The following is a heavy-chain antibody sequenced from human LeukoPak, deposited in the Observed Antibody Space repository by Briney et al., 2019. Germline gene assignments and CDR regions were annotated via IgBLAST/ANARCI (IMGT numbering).Heavy chain of an antibody. J-gene: IGHJ4*02. CDR2: ISRSGADR. V-gene: IGHV3-21*01. CDR3: ARELVGKQDLDN. CDR1: GFTFSSYA. D-gene: IGHD1-26*01. Sequence: GGSLRLSCAASGFTFSSYAMNWVRQAPGKGLEWVSSISRSGADRYHADSVKGRFSISRDNAKNSLYLQMNSLRAEDTAVYYCARELVGKQDLDNWGRGTLVTVSS.